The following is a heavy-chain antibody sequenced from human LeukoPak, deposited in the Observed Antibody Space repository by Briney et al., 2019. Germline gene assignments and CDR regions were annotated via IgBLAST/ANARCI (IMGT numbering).Heavy chain of an antibody. Sequence: ASVKVSCKASGYTFTSYGISWVRQAPGHGLEWMGWISAYNGHTNYAQKLQGRVTMTTDTSTSTAYMELRSLGSDDTAVYFCARDKDLGAVAGTFDYWGQGTLVTVSS. CDR2: ISAYNGHT. CDR1: GYTFTSYG. J-gene: IGHJ4*02. V-gene: IGHV1-18*01. D-gene: IGHD6-19*01. CDR3: ARDKDLGAVAGTFDY.